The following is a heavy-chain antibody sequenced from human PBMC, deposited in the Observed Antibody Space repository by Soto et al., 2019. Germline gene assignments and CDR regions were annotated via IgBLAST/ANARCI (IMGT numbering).Heavy chain of an antibody. CDR2: IDVVSANA. Sequence: ASVKVSCKTSGFIFSSSAVHRLLQARGHRLQWIGWIDVVSANANYAHMLQERATISRDMSSSTAYMELNSLRPDDTALYYCARGGNFLNFYDISFHRSVFYY. V-gene: IGHV1-58*01. J-gene: IGHJ6*01. CDR3: ARGGNFLNFYDISFHRSVFYY. CDR1: GFIFSSSA. D-gene: IGHD3-22*01.